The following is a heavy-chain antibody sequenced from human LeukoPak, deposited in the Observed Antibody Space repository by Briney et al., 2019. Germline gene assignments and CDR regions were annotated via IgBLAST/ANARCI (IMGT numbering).Heavy chain of an antibody. CDR3: ARDHIVVVTAMLDY. CDR2: INAGNGNT. J-gene: IGHJ4*02. V-gene: IGHV1-3*01. D-gene: IGHD2-21*02. CDR1: GYTFTSYA. Sequence: GASVKVSCKASGYTFTSYAMHWVRQAPGQRLEWMGWINAGNGNTKYSQKFQGRVTITRDTSASTAYMELSSLRSEDTAVYYCARDHIVVVTAMLDYWGQGTLVTVSS.